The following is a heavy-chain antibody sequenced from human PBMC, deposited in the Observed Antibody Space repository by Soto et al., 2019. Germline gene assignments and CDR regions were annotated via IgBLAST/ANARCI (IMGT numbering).Heavy chain of an antibody. CDR3: ASQGSAPIGWFDP. Sequence: QVQLQQWGAGLLKPSETLSLTCAVYGGSFSGYYWSWIRQPPGKGLEWIGEINHSGSTNYNPSLKSRVTISVDTSKNQFSLKLSSVTAADTALYYCASQGSAPIGWFDPWGQGTLVTVSS. V-gene: IGHV4-34*01. CDR1: GGSFSGYY. J-gene: IGHJ5*02. D-gene: IGHD3-16*01. CDR2: INHSGST.